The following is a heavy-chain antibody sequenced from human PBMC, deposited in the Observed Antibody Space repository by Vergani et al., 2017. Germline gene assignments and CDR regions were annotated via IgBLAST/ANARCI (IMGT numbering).Heavy chain of an antibody. CDR3: ARGLAAAGRVDYYYYGMDV. J-gene: IGHJ6*02. D-gene: IGHD6-13*01. CDR1: GGSFSGYY. V-gene: IGHV4-34*01. CDR2: INHSGST. Sequence: QVQLQQWGAGLLKPSETLSLTCAVYGGSFSGYYWSWIRQPPGKGLEWIGEINHSGSTNYNPSLKSRVTISVDTSKNQFSLKLSSVTAADTAVYYCARGLAAAGRVDYYYYGMDVWGQGTTVTVSS.